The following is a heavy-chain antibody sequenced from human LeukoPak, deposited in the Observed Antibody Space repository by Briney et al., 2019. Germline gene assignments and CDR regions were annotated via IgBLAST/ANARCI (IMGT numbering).Heavy chain of an antibody. Sequence: GGSLRLSCAASGFTFSSYVMYWVRQAPGKGLEYVSSISSNGGSTYYANSVKGRFTISRDNSKNTLYLQMGCLRAEDMAVYYCARGGQSKYDSSGYLNYFDYWGQGTLVTVSS. V-gene: IGHV3-64*01. CDR1: GFTFSSYV. CDR3: ARGGQSKYDSSGYLNYFDY. J-gene: IGHJ4*02. D-gene: IGHD3-22*01. CDR2: ISSNGGST.